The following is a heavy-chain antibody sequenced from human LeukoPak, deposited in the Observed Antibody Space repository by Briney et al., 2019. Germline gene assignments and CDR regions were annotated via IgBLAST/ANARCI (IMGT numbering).Heavy chain of an antibody. CDR3: ARVGGYGSRWYLSPYFDY. V-gene: IGHV4-59*01. CDR2: INYSGST. J-gene: IGHJ4*02. Sequence: PSETLSLTCTVSGGSISSYYWSWIRQPPGKGLEWINYINYSGSTNYNPSLKSRVTILVDTSKNQFSLELSSVTPADTAVYYCARVGGYGSRWYLSPYFDYWGQGTLVTVSS. D-gene: IGHD6-13*01. CDR1: GGSISSYY.